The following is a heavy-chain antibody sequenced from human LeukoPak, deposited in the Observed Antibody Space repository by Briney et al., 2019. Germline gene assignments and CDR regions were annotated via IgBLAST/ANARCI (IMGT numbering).Heavy chain of an antibody. CDR3: WGNYGGNSRRDY. J-gene: IGHJ4*02. Sequence: SETLSLTCTVSGGSISSSSYYWGWIRQPPGKGLEWIGSIYYSGSTYYNPSLKSRVTISVDTSKNQFSLKLSSVTAADTAVYYRWGNYGGNSRRDYWGQGTLVTVSS. CDR1: GGSISSSSYY. D-gene: IGHD4-23*01. V-gene: IGHV4-39*01. CDR2: IYYSGST.